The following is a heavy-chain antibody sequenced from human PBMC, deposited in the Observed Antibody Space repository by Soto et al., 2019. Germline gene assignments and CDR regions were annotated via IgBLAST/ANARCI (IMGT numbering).Heavy chain of an antibody. Sequence: SGPTLVNPTQTLTLTCTFSGFSLSTSGVGVGWIRQPPGKALEWLALIYWDDDKRYSPSLKSRLTITKDTSKNQVVLTMTNMDPVDTATYYCALTGARAIRAAAGAYYYYGMDVWAQGTTVTVSS. D-gene: IGHD6-13*01. CDR1: GFSLSTSGVG. CDR2: IYWDDDK. V-gene: IGHV2-5*02. CDR3: ALTGARAIRAAAGAYYYYGMDV. J-gene: IGHJ6*02.